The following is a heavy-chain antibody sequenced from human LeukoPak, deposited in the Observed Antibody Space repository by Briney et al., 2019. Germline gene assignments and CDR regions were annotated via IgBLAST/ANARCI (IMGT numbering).Heavy chain of an antibody. V-gene: IGHV3-23*01. CDR1: GFTFSSYA. J-gene: IGHJ4*02. CDR2: ISGSGGST. D-gene: IGHD3-22*01. CDR3: AKDSLGYYDSSGFFDY. Sequence: PGGSLRLSCAASGFTFSSYAMSWVRQAPGKGLEWVSAISGSGGSTYYADSVKGRFTISRDNSKNTLYLQMNSLRAEDTAVYYCAKDSLGYYDSSGFFDYWGQGTLVTVSS.